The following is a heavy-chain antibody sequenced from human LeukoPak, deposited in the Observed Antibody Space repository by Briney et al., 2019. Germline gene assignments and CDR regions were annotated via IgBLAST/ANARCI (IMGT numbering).Heavy chain of an antibody. D-gene: IGHD1-1*01. CDR2: MNPNSGNT. CDR3: ARARNWNDPTDRNYYYYGMDV. J-gene: IGHJ6*02. Sequence: ASVKVSCKASGYTFTSYDINWVRQATGQGLEWMGWMNPNSGNTGYAQKFQGRVTMTRNTSISTAYMELSSLRSEDTAVYYCARARNWNDPTDRNYYYYGMDVWAKGPRSPSP. V-gene: IGHV1-8*01. CDR1: GYTFTSYD.